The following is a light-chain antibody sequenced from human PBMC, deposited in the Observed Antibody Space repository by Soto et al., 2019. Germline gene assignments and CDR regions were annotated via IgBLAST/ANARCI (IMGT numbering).Light chain of an antibody. CDR3: QQRSDWLPIT. Sequence: PQTPSALSASLGDRFAITCDSSQDISDVLNWYQQKPGQAPRLLIYDVSYRATGIPVRFSGSGSGTDFTLTISSLEPEDFAVYYCQQRSDWLPITFGQGTRLEIK. J-gene: IGKJ5*01. V-gene: IGKV3D-11*01. CDR1: QDISDV. CDR2: DVS.